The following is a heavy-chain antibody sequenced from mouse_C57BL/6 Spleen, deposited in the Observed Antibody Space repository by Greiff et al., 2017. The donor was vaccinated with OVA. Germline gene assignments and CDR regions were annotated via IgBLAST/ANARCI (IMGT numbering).Heavy chain of an antibody. CDR3: ENGDVRFAY. J-gene: IGHJ3*01. Sequence: QVQLQQSGPELVKPGASVKISCKASGYAFSSSWMNWVKQRPGKGLEWIGRIYPGDGDTKYNGKFKGKATLTADKSSSTAYMHLSSLTSEASAVYFCENGDVRFAYWGQGTLVTVSA. V-gene: IGHV1-82*01. CDR2: IYPGDGDT. D-gene: IGHD4-1*01. CDR1: GYAFSSSW.